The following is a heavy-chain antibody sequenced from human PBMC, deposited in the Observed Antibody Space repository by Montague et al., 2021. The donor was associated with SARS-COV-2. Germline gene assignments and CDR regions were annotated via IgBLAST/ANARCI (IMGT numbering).Heavy chain of an antibody. Sequence: SLRLSCAASGFTFSSYAMHWVRQAPGKGLEWVAVISYDGSNKYYADSVKGRFTISRDNSKNTLYLQMNSLRAEDTAVYYCARDLGSYYGMDVWGQGTQVTVSS. J-gene: IGHJ6*02. CDR3: ARDLGSYYGMDV. V-gene: IGHV3-30*04. CDR2: ISYDGSNK. CDR1: GFTFSSYA.